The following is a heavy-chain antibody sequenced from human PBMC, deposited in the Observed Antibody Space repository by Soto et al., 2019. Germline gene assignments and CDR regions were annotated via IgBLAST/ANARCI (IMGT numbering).Heavy chain of an antibody. D-gene: IGHD2-15*01. J-gene: IGHJ5*02. CDR3: VRQTCSAKGCFSWFGP. Sequence: QVQLQQSGPELLRPSQTLSVTCAISGDTVSNTGAAWNWIRQSPSRGLEWLGRTYNGDQWTFDYAVSMGGRMTLVPDPSRNQVTLEMASVTPDDTATYYCVRQTCSAKGCFSWFGPWGQGSLVTVSA. CDR1: GDTVSNTGAA. V-gene: IGHV6-1*02. CDR2: TYNGDQWTF.